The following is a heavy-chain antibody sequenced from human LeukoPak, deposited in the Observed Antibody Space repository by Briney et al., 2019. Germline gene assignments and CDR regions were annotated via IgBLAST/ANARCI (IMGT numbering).Heavy chain of an antibody. CDR1: GFTFSSYG. V-gene: IGHV3-30*02. CDR2: IRYDGSNK. D-gene: IGHD3-3*01. CDR3: ARKVTIFGVVPDY. J-gene: IGHJ4*02. Sequence: GGSLRLSCAASGFTFSSYGMHWVRQAPGKGLEWVAFIRYDGSNKYYADSVKGRFTISRDNSKNTLYLQMNSLRAEDTAVYYCARKVTIFGVVPDYWGPGTLVTVSS.